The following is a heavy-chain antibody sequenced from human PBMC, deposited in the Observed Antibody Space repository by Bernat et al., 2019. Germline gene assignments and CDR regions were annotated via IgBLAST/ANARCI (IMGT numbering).Heavy chain of an antibody. J-gene: IGHJ2*01. CDR3: ARGAGMEVHNWYFDL. CDR2: ISNGGGNT. V-gene: IGHV3-23*04. Sequence: EVQLVESGGDLVQPGGSLSLSCAASGYAFSCCAVTWVRQAPGKGLEWVSTISNGGGNTYYADSVKGQFTISRDNSKNTLFLQMNSLRADDTAIYYCARGAGMEVHNWYFDLWGRGTLVTVSS. D-gene: IGHD3-3*01. CDR1: GYAFSCCA.